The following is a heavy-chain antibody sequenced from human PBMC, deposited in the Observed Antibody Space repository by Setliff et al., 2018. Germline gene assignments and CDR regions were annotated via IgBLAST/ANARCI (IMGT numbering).Heavy chain of an antibody. CDR3: ARDTRVRDSSSVPSAALDT. Sequence: SETLSLTCIVSGGSISNYYWSWIRQPPGKGLEWIGYSYYLGATKYTPSLKGRVSISVDTAENQVSLKVNSVTAADTGVYYCARDTRVRDSSSVPSAALDTWGRGTMVTVSS. J-gene: IGHJ3*02. V-gene: IGHV4-59*03. CDR2: SYYLGAT. D-gene: IGHD2-15*01. CDR1: GGSISNYY.